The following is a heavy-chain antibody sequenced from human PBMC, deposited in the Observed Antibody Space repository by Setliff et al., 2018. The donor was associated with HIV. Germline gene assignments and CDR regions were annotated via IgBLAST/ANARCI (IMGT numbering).Heavy chain of an antibody. CDR2: IYYTGNT. D-gene: IGHD3-22*01. CDR3: ARVPPYYDSSGYYEYYYYGMDV. V-gene: IGHV4-4*07. Sequence: SETLSLTCSVSGGSFSGYHWNWIRQPAGKGLEWIGRIYYTGNTDYNPPLKSRVTMSMDTSKNQISLKLNSMTAADTAVYYCARVPPYYDSSGYYEYYYYGMDVWGQGTTVTVSS. J-gene: IGHJ6*02. CDR1: GGSFSGYH.